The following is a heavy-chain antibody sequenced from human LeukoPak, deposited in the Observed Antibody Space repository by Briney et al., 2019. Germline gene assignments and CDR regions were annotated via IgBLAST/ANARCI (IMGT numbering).Heavy chain of an antibody. CDR3: ARGAHYDYVWGSYRYFDY. CDR1: GGSISSYY. D-gene: IGHD3-16*02. V-gene: IGHV4-59*01. J-gene: IGHJ4*02. CDR2: IYYSGST. Sequence: PETLSLTCTVSGGSISSYYWSWIRQPPGKGLEWIGYIYYSGSTNYNPSLKSRVTISVDTSKNQFSLKLSSVTAADTAVYYCARGAHYDYVWGSYRYFDYWGQGTLVTVSS.